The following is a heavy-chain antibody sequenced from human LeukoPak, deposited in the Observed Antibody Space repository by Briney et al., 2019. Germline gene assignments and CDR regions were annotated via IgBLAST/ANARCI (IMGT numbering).Heavy chain of an antibody. CDR2: IYYTATT. Sequence: SETLSLTCTVSSGSITSYYWSWIRHPPGNGLEYISHIYYTATTDYNPSLKSRVTMSVDTSKSQFSLRLISVTASDTAVYFCAGAQNQLYCDYWGQGTLVAVSS. J-gene: IGHJ4*02. CDR3: AGAQNQLYCDY. V-gene: IGHV4-59*01. CDR1: SGSITSYY. D-gene: IGHD1-1*01.